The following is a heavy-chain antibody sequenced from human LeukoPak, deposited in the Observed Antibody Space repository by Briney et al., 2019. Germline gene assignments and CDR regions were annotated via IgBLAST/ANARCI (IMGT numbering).Heavy chain of an antibody. Sequence: GGSLRLSCGASGFTFNSYAMSWVRQAPGKGLEWVSYISSSSSNIDYADSVKGRFTISRDNAKNSLYLQMNSLRAEDTAVYFCARAGRFGESFRDYYYYIDVWGKGTTVTVSS. CDR1: GFTFNSYA. J-gene: IGHJ6*03. CDR3: ARAGRFGESFRDYYYYIDV. CDR2: ISSSSSNI. V-gene: IGHV3-48*01. D-gene: IGHD3-10*01.